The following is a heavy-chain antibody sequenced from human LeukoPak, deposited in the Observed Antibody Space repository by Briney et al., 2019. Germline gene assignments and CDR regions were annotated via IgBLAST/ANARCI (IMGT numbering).Heavy chain of an antibody. Sequence: GASVKVSCKASGYTFTGYYMHWVRQAPGQGLEWMGRINPNSGGTNYAQKFQGRVTMTRDTSISTAYMELRRLRSDDTAVYYCARDFGYYDSSGYWGQGTLATVSS. J-gene: IGHJ4*02. CDR3: ARDFGYYDSSGY. CDR2: INPNSGGT. V-gene: IGHV1-2*06. CDR1: GYTFTGYY. D-gene: IGHD3-22*01.